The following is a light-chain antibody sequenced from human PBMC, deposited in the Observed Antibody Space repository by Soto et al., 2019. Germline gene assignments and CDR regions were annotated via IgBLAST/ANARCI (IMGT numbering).Light chain of an antibody. Sequence: QSVLTQPPSVSAALGQSVTISCTGSSSNIGAGYDVHWYQQHPGTAPKLMIYGNSNRPSGVPDRFSGSKSGTSASLAITGLQAEDEADYYCHSYASSLSGLVFGGGTKLTVL. V-gene: IGLV1-40*01. CDR1: SSNIGAGYD. J-gene: IGLJ3*02. CDR3: HSYASSLSGLV. CDR2: GNS.